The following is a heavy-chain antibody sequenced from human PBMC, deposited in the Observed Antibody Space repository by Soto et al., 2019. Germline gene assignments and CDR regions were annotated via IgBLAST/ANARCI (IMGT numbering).Heavy chain of an antibody. Sequence: PSETLSLTCTVSGGSISSSSYYWGWLRQPPGKGLEWIGYMYNDGATDYNPSLKSRISMSLDTSTNQFSLRLSSVTAADTAVYFCARGPTITTDFWGRGILVTVSS. CDR3: ARGPTITTDF. CDR1: GGSISSSSYY. D-gene: IGHD5-12*01. J-gene: IGHJ4*02. V-gene: IGHV4-61*05. CDR2: MYNDGAT.